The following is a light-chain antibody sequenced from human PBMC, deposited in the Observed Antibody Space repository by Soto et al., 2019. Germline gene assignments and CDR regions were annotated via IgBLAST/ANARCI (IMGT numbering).Light chain of an antibody. J-gene: IGLJ1*01. CDR1: TSDVGGYNY. Sequence: SALTQPASVSGSPGQSITISCTGTTSDVGGYNYVSWYQHHPGKAPKLMIYDVNKRPSGVPDRFSGSKSGNTASPTISGLQAEDESDYYCCSYAGSYTYVFGTGTKVTVL. CDR3: CSYAGSYTYV. V-gene: IGLV2-11*01. CDR2: DVN.